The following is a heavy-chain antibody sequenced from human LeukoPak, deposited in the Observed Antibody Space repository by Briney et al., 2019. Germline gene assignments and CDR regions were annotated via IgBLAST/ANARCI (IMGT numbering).Heavy chain of an antibody. J-gene: IGHJ4*02. CDR1: GFTFSSYS. CDR2: ISGSSSTI. Sequence: GGSLRLSCAASGFTFSSYSMDWVRQAPGKGLEWVSYISGSSSTIYYADSVKGRFTISRDNAKNSLYLQMNSLRAEDTAVYYCARDRKSGEWDLAPWGQGTLVTVSS. CDR3: ARDRKSGEWDLAP. V-gene: IGHV3-48*01. D-gene: IGHD1-26*01.